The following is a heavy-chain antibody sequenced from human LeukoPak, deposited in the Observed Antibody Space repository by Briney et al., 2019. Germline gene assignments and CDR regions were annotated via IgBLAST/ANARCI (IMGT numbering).Heavy chain of an antibody. CDR1: GVTVSSTY. CDR3: AGGIDCSGGSCYFY. V-gene: IGHV3-53*01. CDR2: IYSGGST. J-gene: IGHJ4*02. Sequence: GGSLRLSCADSGVTVSSTYMSWVRQAPGKGLEWVSVIYSGGSTYYADSVKGRFTISRDNSKNTLYLQMNSLRAEDTAVYYCAGGIDCSGGSCYFYWGQGTLVTVSS. D-gene: IGHD2-15*01.